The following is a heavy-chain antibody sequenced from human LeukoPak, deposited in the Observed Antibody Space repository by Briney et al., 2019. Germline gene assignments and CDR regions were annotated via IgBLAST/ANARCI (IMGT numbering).Heavy chain of an antibody. Sequence: PSETLSLTCTVSGGSISSGDYYWSWIRQPPGKGLEWIGYIYYSGSTYYNPSLKSRVTTSVDTSKNQFSLKLSSVTAADTAVYYCARVFDYGSGSYYYYGMDVWGQGTTVTVSS. J-gene: IGHJ6*02. CDR1: GGSISSGDYY. D-gene: IGHD3-10*01. V-gene: IGHV4-30-4*01. CDR2: IYYSGST. CDR3: ARVFDYGSGSYYYYGMDV.